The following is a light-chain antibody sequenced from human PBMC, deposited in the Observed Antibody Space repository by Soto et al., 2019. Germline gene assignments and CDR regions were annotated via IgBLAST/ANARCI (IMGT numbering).Light chain of an antibody. CDR3: QQYYSLPPT. Sequence: DIVMTQSPDSLAVSLGKRATINCKSSQSVLYRSNTKNYLAWYQQKPGQPPNLLIYWASTRESGVPDRFSGSGSGTDFTLTISSLQAEDVAVSYCQQYYSLPPTFGQGTKVEIK. CDR1: QSVLYRSNTKNY. J-gene: IGKJ1*01. CDR2: WAS. V-gene: IGKV4-1*01.